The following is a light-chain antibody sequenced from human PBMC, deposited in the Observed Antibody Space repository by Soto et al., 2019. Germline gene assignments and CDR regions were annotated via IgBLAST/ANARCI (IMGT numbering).Light chain of an antibody. CDR3: QQYGGSPRT. Sequence: DIQMTQSPSTLSASVGDRVTITCRASQNINNYLAWYQQKPGKAPKLLIYKASGLENGVPSRFSGSGYGTEFTLTISRLEPEDFAVYYCQQYGGSPRTFGQGTKVDI. CDR1: QNINNY. V-gene: IGKV1-5*03. J-gene: IGKJ1*01. CDR2: KAS.